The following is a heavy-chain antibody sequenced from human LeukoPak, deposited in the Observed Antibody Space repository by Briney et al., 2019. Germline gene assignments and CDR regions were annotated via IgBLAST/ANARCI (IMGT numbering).Heavy chain of an antibody. J-gene: IGHJ3*02. CDR2: IYYSGST. D-gene: IGHD6-19*01. V-gene: IGHV4-59*08. CDR1: GGSISSYY. CDR3: ARQGNIAVARHDAFDI. Sequence: SETLSLTCTVSGGSISSYYWSWIRQPPGKGLEWIGYIYYSGSTNYNPSLKSRVTISVDASKNQFSLKLSSVTAADTAVYYCARQGNIAVARHDAFDIWGQGTMVTVSS.